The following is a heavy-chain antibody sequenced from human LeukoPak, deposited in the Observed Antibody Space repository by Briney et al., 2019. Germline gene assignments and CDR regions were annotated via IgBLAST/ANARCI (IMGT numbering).Heavy chain of an antibody. D-gene: IGHD3-22*01. CDR3: ARDSSGYYVRDAFDI. Sequence: GASVKVSCKASGYTFTSYGISWVRQAPGQGLEWMGWISAYNGNTNYAQKLQGRVTMTTDTSTSTAYLELRSLRSDDTAVYYCARDSSGYYVRDAFDIWGQGTIVTVSS. J-gene: IGHJ3*02. CDR2: ISAYNGNT. V-gene: IGHV1-18*01. CDR1: GYTFTSYG.